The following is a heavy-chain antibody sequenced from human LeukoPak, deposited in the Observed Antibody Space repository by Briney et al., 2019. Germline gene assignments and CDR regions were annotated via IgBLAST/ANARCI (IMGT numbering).Heavy chain of an antibody. Sequence: PGGSLRLSCAASGFTFSSYSMNWVRQALGKGLEWVSSISSSSSYIYYADSVKGRFTISRDNAKNSLYLQMNSLRAEDTAVYYCARDGVLYYGSGSYYSPYYGMDVWGQGTTVTVSS. CDR2: ISSSSSYI. J-gene: IGHJ6*02. V-gene: IGHV3-21*01. CDR3: ARDGVLYYGSGSYYSPYYGMDV. CDR1: GFTFSSYS. D-gene: IGHD3-10*01.